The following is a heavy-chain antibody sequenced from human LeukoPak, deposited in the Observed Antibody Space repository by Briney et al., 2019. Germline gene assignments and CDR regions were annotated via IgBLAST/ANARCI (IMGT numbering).Heavy chain of an antibody. CDR2: IKQDGSEK. CDR1: GFTFSSHW. Sequence: GGSLRLSCAGSGFTFSSHWMSWVRQAPGKGLEWVANIKQDGSEKYYVDSVKGRFTISRDNAKNSLYLQMNGLRAEDTAVYYCARDGDLGGDYWGQGTLVTVSS. D-gene: IGHD2-21*02. J-gene: IGHJ4*02. CDR3: ARDGDLGGDY. V-gene: IGHV3-7*03.